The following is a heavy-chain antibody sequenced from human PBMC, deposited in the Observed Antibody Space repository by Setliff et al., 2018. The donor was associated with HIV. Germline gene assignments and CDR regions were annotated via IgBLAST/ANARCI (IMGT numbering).Heavy chain of an antibody. J-gene: IGHJ4*02. CDR1: GYTFSAYY. CDR3: AKSSTWGELRGPFDY. CDR2: IIPIFRTA. V-gene: IGHV1-69*13. D-gene: IGHD1-26*01. Sequence: SVKVSCKASGYTFSAYYIHWVRQAPGQGLEWMGGIIPIFRTAHSAQNFQDRVTITADESTSTAYMDLSSLRSDDTAVYYCAKSSTWGELRGPFDYWGQGTLVTVSS.